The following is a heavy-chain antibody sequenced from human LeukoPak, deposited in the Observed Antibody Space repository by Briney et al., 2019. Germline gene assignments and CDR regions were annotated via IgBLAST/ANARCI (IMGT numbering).Heavy chain of an antibody. CDR1: GYSFTGYW. CDR2: IYPGDSDT. D-gene: IGHD3-10*01. CDR3: ARRSDYYGSGESYYYYGMDV. J-gene: IGHJ6*02. V-gene: IGHV5-51*01. Sequence: GESLKISCKGSGYSFTGYWIGWVRQMPGKGLEWMGIIYPGDSDTRYSPSFQGQVTISADKSISTAYLQWSSLKASDTAMYYCARRSDYYGSGESYYYYGMDVWGQGTTVTVSS.